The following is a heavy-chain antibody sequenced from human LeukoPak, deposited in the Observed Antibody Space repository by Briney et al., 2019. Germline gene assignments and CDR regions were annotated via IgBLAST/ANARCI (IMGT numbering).Heavy chain of an antibody. J-gene: IGHJ5*02. CDR2: IYHSGST. Sequence: PSETLSLTCTVSGYSISSGYYWGWIRQPPGKGLEWIGSIYHSGSTYYNPSLKSRVTISVDTSRNQFSLKLSSVTAADTAVYYCARELGSNGDTGWFDPWGQGTLVTVSS. CDR3: ARELGSNGDTGWFDP. D-gene: IGHD4-17*01. CDR1: GYSISSGYY. V-gene: IGHV4-38-2*02.